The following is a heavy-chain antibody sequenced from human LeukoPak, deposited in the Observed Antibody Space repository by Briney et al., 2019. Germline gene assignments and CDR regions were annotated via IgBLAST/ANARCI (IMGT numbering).Heavy chain of an antibody. CDR2: IDHSGST. J-gene: IGHJ4*02. Sequence: SETLSLTCAVYGGSFSGYYWSWIRQPPGKGLEWIGEIDHSGSTNYNPSLKSRVTISVDTSKNQFSLKLSSVTAADTAVYYCARGRGVARGYWGQGTLVTVSS. CDR3: ARGRGVARGY. D-gene: IGHD3-3*01. CDR1: GGSFSGYY. V-gene: IGHV4-34*01.